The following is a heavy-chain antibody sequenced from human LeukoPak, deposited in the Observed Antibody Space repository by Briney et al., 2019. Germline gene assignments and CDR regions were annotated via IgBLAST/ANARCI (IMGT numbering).Heavy chain of an antibody. J-gene: IGHJ4*02. CDR2: IIPILGIA. D-gene: IGHD1-26*01. CDR1: GGTFSSYA. Sequence: GASVKVSCKASGGTFSSYAFSWVRQAPGQGLEWMGRIIPILGIANYAQKFQGRVTITADKSTSTAYMELSSLRSEDTAVYYCTRKGSSDYWGQGTLVTVSS. V-gene: IGHV1-69*04. CDR3: TRKGSSDY.